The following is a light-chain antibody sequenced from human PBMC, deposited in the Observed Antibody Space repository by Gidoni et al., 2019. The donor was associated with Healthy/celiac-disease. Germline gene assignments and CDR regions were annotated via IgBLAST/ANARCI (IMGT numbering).Light chain of an antibody. J-gene: IGLJ2*01. Sequence: SYLLTQPPSVSMASGQTARITRGGNNLGSKSVHWSQQQPGPAPVLVVYDDSDRPSGIPERFSGSNAGNTATLTISRVEAGDEADYYCQVWDSSSDHPGVVFGGGTKLTVL. V-gene: IGLV3-21*02. CDR3: QVWDSSSDHPGVV. CDR1: NLGSKS. CDR2: DDS.